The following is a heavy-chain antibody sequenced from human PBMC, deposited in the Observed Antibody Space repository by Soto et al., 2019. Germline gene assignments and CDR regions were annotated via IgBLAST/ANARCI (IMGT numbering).Heavy chain of an antibody. V-gene: IGHV4-4*07. D-gene: IGHD3-3*01. CDR1: GGSISSYY. CDR2: IYTSGST. J-gene: IGHJ4*02. Sequence: PSETLSLTCTVSGGSISSYYWSWIRQPAGKGLEWIGRIYTSGSTNYNPSLKSRVTMSVDTSKNQFSLKLSSVTAADTAVYYCASGYYDFWSGSPLGYWGQGTLVTVSS. CDR3: ASGYYDFWSGSPLGY.